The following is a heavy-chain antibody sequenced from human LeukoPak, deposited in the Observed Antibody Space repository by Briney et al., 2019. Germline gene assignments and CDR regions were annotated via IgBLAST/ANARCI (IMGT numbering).Heavy chain of an antibody. V-gene: IGHV1-69*13. Sequence: SVKVSCKASGGTFSSYAISWVRQAPGQGLEWMGGIIPIFGTANYAQKFQGRVTITADESTSTAYMELSSLRSEDTAVYYCARVSSGATTVDYWGQGTLVTVSS. D-gene: IGHD1-26*01. CDR3: ARVSSGATTVDY. CDR1: GGTFSSYA. CDR2: IIPIFGTA. J-gene: IGHJ4*02.